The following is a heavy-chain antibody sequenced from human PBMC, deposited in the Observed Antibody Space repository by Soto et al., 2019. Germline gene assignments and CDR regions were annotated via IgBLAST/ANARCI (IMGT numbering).Heavy chain of an antibody. CDR1: GFSFSNYA. V-gene: IGHV3-30-3*01. CDR3: ARDRSVYDSGGYPIFLV. D-gene: IGHD3-22*01. J-gene: IGHJ6*02. Sequence: QVQLVESGGGVVQPGRSLRLSCAGSGFSFSNYAMHWVRQAPGKGLEWMAVISYDGSNKYYAESVQGRLTISRDNSKNTLYLQMNSLRTEDTAVYYCARDRSVYDSGGYPIFLVWGQGTTVTVSS. CDR2: ISYDGSNK.